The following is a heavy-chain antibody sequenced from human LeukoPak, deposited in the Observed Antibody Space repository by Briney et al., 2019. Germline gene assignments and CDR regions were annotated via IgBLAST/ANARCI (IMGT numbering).Heavy chain of an antibody. CDR1: GYNFDENW. Sequence: GESLKISCTGSGYNFDENWIGWVRQMPGKGLEWMGIIYPGDSDITYSPSFEGQVTISVDKSINTAYLQWGSLKASDTAMYYCARVKLFQWLGDYGLDVWGQGTTVTVSS. J-gene: IGHJ6*02. CDR2: IYPGDSDI. CDR3: ARVKLFQWLGDYGLDV. D-gene: IGHD3-10*01. V-gene: IGHV5-51*01.